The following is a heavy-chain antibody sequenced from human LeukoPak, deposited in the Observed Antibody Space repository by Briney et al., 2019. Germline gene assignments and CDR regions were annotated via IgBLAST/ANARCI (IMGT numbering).Heavy chain of an antibody. J-gene: IGHJ3*02. CDR2: ISSSGSTI. CDR3: ARESSPEDAFDI. Sequence: PGGSLRLSCAASGFTFRSYEMNWVRQAPGKGLEWVSYISSSGSTIYYADSVKGRFTISRDNAKNSLYLQMNSLRAEDTAVYYCARESSPEDAFDIWGQGTKVTVSS. V-gene: IGHV3-48*03. CDR1: GFTFRSYE. D-gene: IGHD1-14*01.